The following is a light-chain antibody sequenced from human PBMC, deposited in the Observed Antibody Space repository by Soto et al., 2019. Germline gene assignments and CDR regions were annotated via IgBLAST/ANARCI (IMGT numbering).Light chain of an antibody. CDR3: QQYHSWPA. CDR1: QSVFSS. V-gene: IGKV3-15*01. Sequence: EIVMTQSPATLSVSPGERVTLSCRASQSVFSSLAWYQQKPGQAPRLLIYGAATRATGIPARFSGSGSGTEFTLTISSLQSEDFAVCYCQQYHSWPAFGRGTKVEIK. J-gene: IGKJ4*02. CDR2: GAA.